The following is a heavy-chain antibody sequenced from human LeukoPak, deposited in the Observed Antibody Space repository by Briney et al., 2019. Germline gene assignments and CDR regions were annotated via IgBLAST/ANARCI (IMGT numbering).Heavy chain of an antibody. CDR1: GYTFTGYY. CDR3: ASVYNYGMDV. CDR2: LNPSGGST. V-gene: IGHV1-46*01. Sequence: ASVKVSCKASGYTFTGYYMHWVRQAPGQGLEWMGILNPSGGSTSYAQKFQGRATLTRATSTSTVYMELSSLRSEDTAVYYCASVYNYGMDVWGQGTTVIVSS. J-gene: IGHJ6*02.